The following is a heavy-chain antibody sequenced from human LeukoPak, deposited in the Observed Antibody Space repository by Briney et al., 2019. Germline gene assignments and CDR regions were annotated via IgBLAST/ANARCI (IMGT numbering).Heavy chain of an antibody. D-gene: IGHD5/OR15-5a*01. CDR1: GFIFRTYW. CDR2: IKQDGNDD. CDR3: ARSGLVSPPAPVRFDP. V-gene: IGHV3-7*01. Sequence: PGGSLRLSRTASGFIFRTYWMSSVRQAPGKGLGWVANIKQDGNDDNYVDSVKGRFTISRDNAKNSLYLQMNSLRAEDTAVYYCARSGLVSPPAPVRFDPWGQGTLVIVSS. J-gene: IGHJ5*02.